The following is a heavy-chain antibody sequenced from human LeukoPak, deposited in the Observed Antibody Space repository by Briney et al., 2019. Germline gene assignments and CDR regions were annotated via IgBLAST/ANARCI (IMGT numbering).Heavy chain of an antibody. Sequence: PGGSLRLSCAASGFTFSDFWMSWVRQAPGKGLEWVANIKQDGSKQYYLDSVKGRFTISRDNAKNSLYLQMNSLRAEDTAVYYCARRQYSSGYWGQGTLVTVSS. V-gene: IGHV3-7*01. CDR3: ARRQYSSGY. J-gene: IGHJ4*02. CDR2: IKQDGSKQ. D-gene: IGHD5-18*01. CDR1: GFTFSDFW.